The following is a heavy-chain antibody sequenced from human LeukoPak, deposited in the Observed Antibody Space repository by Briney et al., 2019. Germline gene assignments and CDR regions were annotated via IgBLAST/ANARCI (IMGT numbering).Heavy chain of an antibody. CDR1: GFTFSSYA. V-gene: IGHV3-23*01. D-gene: IGHD6-19*01. CDR2: ISGSGGST. CDR3: AKDRGRYPWYFDY. J-gene: IGHJ4*02. Sequence: GGSLRLSCAASGFTFSSYAMSWVRQAPGKGLERVSAISGSGGSTYYADSVKGRFTISRDNSKDTLYLQMNSLRAGDTAVYYCAKDRGRYPWYFDYWGQGTLVTVSS.